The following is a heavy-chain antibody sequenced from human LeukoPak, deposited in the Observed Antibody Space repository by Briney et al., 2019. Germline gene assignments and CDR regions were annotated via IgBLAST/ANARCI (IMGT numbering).Heavy chain of an antibody. CDR3: AKDLTMIVVVITFDY. CDR2: ISGSGGST. Sequence: GGSLRLSCAASGFTFSSYAMSWVRQAPGKGLEWVSDISGSGGSTYYADSVKGQFTISRDNSKNTLYLQMNSLRAEDTAVYYCAKDLTMIVVVITFDYWGQGTLVTVSS. CDR1: GFTFSSYA. J-gene: IGHJ4*02. V-gene: IGHV3-23*01. D-gene: IGHD3-22*01.